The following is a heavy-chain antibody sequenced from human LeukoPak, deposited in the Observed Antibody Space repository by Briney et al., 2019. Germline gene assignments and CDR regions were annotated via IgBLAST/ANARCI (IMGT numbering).Heavy chain of an antibody. CDR2: ISYDGSNK. V-gene: IGHV3-30-3*01. CDR3: AKVGGFDY. CDR1: GLTFSSYA. D-gene: IGHD4-23*01. J-gene: IGHJ4*02. Sequence: GGSLRLSCAASGLTFSSYAMHWVRQAPGKGLEWVAVISYDGSNKYYADSVKGRFTISRDNSKNTLYLQMNSLRAEDTAVYYCAKVGGFDYWGQGTLVTVSS.